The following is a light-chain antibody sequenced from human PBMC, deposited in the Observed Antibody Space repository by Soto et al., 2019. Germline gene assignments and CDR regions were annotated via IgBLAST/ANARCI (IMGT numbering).Light chain of an antibody. Sequence: EIVLTQSPGTLSLSAGERATISCRASQSVSSSYLAWYQQKPGQAPRLLIYGASSRVTGIADRFSGSGSGTDVSLTISRLLPEDYAVYYCCQYDSSPPTFGEGTKLEIK. CDR3: CQYDSSPPT. CDR2: GAS. V-gene: IGKV3-20*01. CDR1: QSVSSSY. J-gene: IGKJ4*01.